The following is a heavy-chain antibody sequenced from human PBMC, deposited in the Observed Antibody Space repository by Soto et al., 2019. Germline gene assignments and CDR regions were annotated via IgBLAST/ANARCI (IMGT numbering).Heavy chain of an antibody. CDR1: GFTFSDYY. Sequence: WGSLRLSCAASGFTFSDYYMSWIRQAPGKGLEWVSYISSSGSTIYYADSVKGRFTISRDNAKNSLYLQMNSLRAEDTAVYYCARDRIDLGYCSSTSCYYYYGMDVWGQGSTVTVSS. CDR2: ISSSGSTI. D-gene: IGHD2-2*01. V-gene: IGHV3-11*01. CDR3: ARDRIDLGYCSSTSCYYYYGMDV. J-gene: IGHJ6*02.